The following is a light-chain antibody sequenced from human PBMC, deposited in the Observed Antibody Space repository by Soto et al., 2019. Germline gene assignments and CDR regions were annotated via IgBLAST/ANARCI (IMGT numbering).Light chain of an antibody. CDR3: HQYGLLPRHP. J-gene: IGKJ2*01. V-gene: IGKV3-20*01. CDR2: GAS. Sequence: EIGLTQSPVTLSLSPGESATLSCRASESVNSNYLAWYQQKPGQAPRLLIFGASSRATGIPNRFSGSGSGTDFTLTISGLEPEDFAVYYCHQYGLLPRHPFGQGTKLEIK. CDR1: ESVNSNY.